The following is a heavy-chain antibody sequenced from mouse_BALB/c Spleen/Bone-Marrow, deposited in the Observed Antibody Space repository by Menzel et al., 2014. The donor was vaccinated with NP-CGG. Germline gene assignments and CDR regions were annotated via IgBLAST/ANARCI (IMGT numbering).Heavy chain of an antibody. V-gene: IGHV1S81*02. CDR2: INPSNGGT. CDR3: TRGRTWDFDY. Sequence: QVQLQQSGAELVKPGASVKLSCKASGYTFTSYYMYWVRQRPGQGLEWIGEINPSNGGTNFNEKFKSRATLTVGKSSSTAYMHLSSLTSEDSAVYYCTRGRTWDFDYWGQGTTLTVSS. J-gene: IGHJ2*01. D-gene: IGHD4-1*01. CDR1: GYTFTSYY.